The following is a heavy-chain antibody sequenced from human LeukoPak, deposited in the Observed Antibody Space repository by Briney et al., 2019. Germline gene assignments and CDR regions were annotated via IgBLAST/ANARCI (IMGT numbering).Heavy chain of an antibody. CDR3: ARASPSYDYVWGSSKELDY. CDR1: GYTFTSYG. V-gene: IGHV1-18*01. CDR2: ISAYNGNT. Sequence: PSVKVSCKASGYTFTSYGISWVRQAPGQGLEWMGWISAYNGNTNYAQKLQGRGTITTDTATSTAYVELRSLRSDDTAVYYCARASPSYDYVWGSSKELDYWGAGNLVTVSS. D-gene: IGHD3-16*01. J-gene: IGHJ4*02.